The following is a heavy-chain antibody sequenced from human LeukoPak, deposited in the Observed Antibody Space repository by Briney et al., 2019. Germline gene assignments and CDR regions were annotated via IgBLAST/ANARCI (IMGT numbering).Heavy chain of an antibody. Sequence: SGGSLRPSCAASGSTFTNFGMAWVRQAPGKGLGWVSAITGTSDRTYYADSVKGRFTISRDNSKNTLYLQMNSLRAEDTAVYYCASMRGYFEYWVQGTLVSVSS. V-gene: IGHV3-23*01. CDR2: ITGTSDRT. J-gene: IGHJ4*02. CDR3: ASMRGYFEY. CDR1: GSTFTNFG.